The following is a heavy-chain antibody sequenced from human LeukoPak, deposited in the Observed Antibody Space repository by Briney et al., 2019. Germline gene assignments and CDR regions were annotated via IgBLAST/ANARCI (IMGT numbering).Heavy chain of an antibody. J-gene: IGHJ6*02. Sequence: ASVKVSCKASGYTFTSYGISWVRQAPGQGLEWMGWISAYNGNTNYAQKLQGRVTMTTDTSTSTAYMELRSLRSDDTAVYYCARDDGYNLNYYYGMDVWGHGTTVTVSS. CDR2: ISAYNGNT. CDR3: ARDDGYNLNYYYGMDV. CDR1: GYTFTSYG. D-gene: IGHD5-24*01. V-gene: IGHV1-18*01.